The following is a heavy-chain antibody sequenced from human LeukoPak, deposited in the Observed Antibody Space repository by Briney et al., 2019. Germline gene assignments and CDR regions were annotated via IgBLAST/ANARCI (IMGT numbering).Heavy chain of an antibody. CDR1: GYTFTGYY. CDR3: VPSGSAYYFDY. CDR2: INTNSGAT. D-gene: IGHD1-26*01. J-gene: IGHJ4*02. V-gene: IGHV1-2*02. Sequence: ASVKVSCKASGYTFTGYYMHWVRKAPGQGLEWMGWINTNSGATDYAQKFQGRVTMTRDTSISTAYVELSRLKSDDTAVYYRVPSGSAYYFDYWGQGTLVTVSS.